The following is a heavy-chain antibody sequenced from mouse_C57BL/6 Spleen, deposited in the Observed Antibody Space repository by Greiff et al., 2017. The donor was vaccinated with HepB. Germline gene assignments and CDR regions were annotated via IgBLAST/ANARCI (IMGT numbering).Heavy chain of an antibody. J-gene: IGHJ2*01. Sequence: QVQLQQPGAELVRPGSSVKLSCKASGYTFTSYWMDWVKQRPGQGLEWIGNIYPSDSETHYNQKFKDKATLTVDKSSSTAYMQLSSLTSEDSAVYYCARKPFYYGYDDYWGQGTTLTVSS. D-gene: IGHD2-2*01. V-gene: IGHV1-61*01. CDR2: IYPSDSET. CDR1: GYTFTSYW. CDR3: ARKPFYYGYDDY.